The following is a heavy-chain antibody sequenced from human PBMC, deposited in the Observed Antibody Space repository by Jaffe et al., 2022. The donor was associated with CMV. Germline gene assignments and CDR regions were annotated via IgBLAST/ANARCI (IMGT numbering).Heavy chain of an antibody. CDR1: GFTFDDYA. CDR3: AKQLAHIYGMDV. D-gene: IGHD6-6*01. Sequence: EVQLVESGGGLVQPGRSLRLSCAASGFTFDDYAMHWVRQAPGKGLEWVSGISWNSGSIGYADSVKGRFTISRDNAKNSLYLQMNSLRAEDTALYYCAKQLAHIYGMDVWGQGTTVTVSS. CDR2: ISWNSGSI. V-gene: IGHV3-9*01. J-gene: IGHJ6*02.